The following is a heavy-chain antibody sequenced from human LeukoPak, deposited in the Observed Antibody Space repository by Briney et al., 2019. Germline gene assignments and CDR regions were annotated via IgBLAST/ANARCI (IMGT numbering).Heavy chain of an antibody. J-gene: IGHJ5*02. V-gene: IGHV3-74*01. CDR1: GFTFSSYW. CDR3: ARIWYSSEP. D-gene: IGHD6-19*01. Sequence: SGGSLRLSCAASGFTFSSYWVHWVRQAPGKGLVWVSRINTDGSTTSYADSVKGRFTISRDNAKNTVYLQMNSLRAEDTAVYYGARIWYSSEPWGQGTLVTVSS. CDR2: INTDGSTT.